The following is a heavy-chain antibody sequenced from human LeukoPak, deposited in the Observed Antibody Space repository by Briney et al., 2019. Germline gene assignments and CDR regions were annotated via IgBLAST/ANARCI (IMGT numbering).Heavy chain of an antibody. Sequence: SETLSLTCPVSGGSISSYYWSWIRQPPGKGLEWIGYIYYSGSTNYNPSLKSRVTISVDTSRNQFSLKLSSVTAADTAVYYCARDAYYYGSGSPGHFDYWGQGALVTVSS. D-gene: IGHD3-10*01. CDR1: GGSISSYY. J-gene: IGHJ4*02. CDR3: ARDAYYYGSGSPGHFDY. V-gene: IGHV4-59*01. CDR2: IYYSGST.